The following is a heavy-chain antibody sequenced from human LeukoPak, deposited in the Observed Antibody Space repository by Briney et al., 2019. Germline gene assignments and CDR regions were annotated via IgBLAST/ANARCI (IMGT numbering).Heavy chain of an antibody. Sequence: SSETLSLTCTVSGYSISSGYYWGWIRQPPGKGLEWIGSIYHSGSTYYNPSLKSRVTISVDTSKNQFSLKLSSVTAADTAVYYCARGGVGYCSGGSCYSRAFGYWGQGTLVTVSS. CDR2: IYHSGST. D-gene: IGHD2-15*01. CDR3: ARGGVGYCSGGSCYSRAFGY. J-gene: IGHJ4*02. V-gene: IGHV4-38-2*02. CDR1: GYSISSGYY.